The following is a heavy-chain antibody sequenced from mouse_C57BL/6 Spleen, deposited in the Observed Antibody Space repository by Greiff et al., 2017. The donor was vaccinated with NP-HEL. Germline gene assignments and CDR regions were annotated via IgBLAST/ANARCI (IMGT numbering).Heavy chain of an antibody. CDR3: ALIYYDYDGYFDV. CDR2: IYPRSGNT. CDR1: GYTFTSYG. J-gene: IGHJ1*03. Sequence: QVQLQQSGAELARPGASVKLSCKASGYTFTSYGISWVKQRTGQGLEWIGEIYPRSGNTYYNEKFKGKATLTADKSSSTAYMELRSLTSEDSAVYFCALIYYDYDGYFDVWGTGTTVTVSS. V-gene: IGHV1-81*01. D-gene: IGHD2-4*01.